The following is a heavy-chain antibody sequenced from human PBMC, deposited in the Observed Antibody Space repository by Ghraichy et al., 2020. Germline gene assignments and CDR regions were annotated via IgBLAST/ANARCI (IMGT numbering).Heavy chain of an antibody. J-gene: IGHJ6*02. V-gene: IGHV3-30*04. CDR1: GFTFSSYA. CDR2: ISYDGSNK. Sequence: GGSLRLSCAASGFTFSSYAMHWVRQAPGKGLEWVAVISYDGSNKYYADSVKGRFTISRDNSKNTLYLQMNSLRAEDTAVYYCARDFRPLLLWFGTSGMDVWGQGTTVTVSS. CDR3: ARDFRPLLLWFGTSGMDV. D-gene: IGHD3-10*01.